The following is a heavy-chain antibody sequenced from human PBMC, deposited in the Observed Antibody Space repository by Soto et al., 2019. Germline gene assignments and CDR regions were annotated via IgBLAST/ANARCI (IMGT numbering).Heavy chain of an antibody. CDR3: ARGVGLSEVVVVVAATHLDP. J-gene: IGHJ5*02. CDR2: INHSGST. Sequence: SETLSLTCAVYGGSFSGYYWSWIRQPPGKGLEWIGEINHSGSTNYNPSLKSRVTISVDTSKNQFSLKLSSVTAADTAVYYCARGVGLSEVVVVVAATHLDPWGQGTLVTVSS. V-gene: IGHV4-34*01. D-gene: IGHD2-15*01. CDR1: GGSFSGYY.